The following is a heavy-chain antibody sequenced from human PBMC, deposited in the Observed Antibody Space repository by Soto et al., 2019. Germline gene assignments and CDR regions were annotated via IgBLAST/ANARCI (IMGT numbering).Heavy chain of an antibody. CDR2: IYYSGST. Sequence: QVQLQESGPGLVKPSQTLSLTCTVSGGSISSGDYYWSWIRQPPGKGLEWIGYIYYSGSTYYNPSLKSRVTISVDTSKNQFSLKLSSVTAADTAVYYCARDRPETTVTSYYYYGMDVWGQGTTVTVSS. V-gene: IGHV4-30-4*01. CDR1: GGSISSGDYY. CDR3: ARDRPETTVTSYYYYGMDV. D-gene: IGHD4-4*01. J-gene: IGHJ6*02.